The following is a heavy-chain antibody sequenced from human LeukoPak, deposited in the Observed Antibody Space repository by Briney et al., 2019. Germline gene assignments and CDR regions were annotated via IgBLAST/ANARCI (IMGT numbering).Heavy chain of an antibody. V-gene: IGHV4-59*12. Sequence: PSETLSLTCTVSGGSISSYYWGWIRQPPGKGLEWIGSIYYSGSTNYNPSLKSRVAISVDTSKNQFSLKLSSVTAADTAVYYCARGRTTVTGYFDYWGQGTLVTVSS. J-gene: IGHJ4*02. CDR1: GGSISSYY. CDR2: IYYSGST. CDR3: ARGRTTVTGYFDY. D-gene: IGHD4-17*01.